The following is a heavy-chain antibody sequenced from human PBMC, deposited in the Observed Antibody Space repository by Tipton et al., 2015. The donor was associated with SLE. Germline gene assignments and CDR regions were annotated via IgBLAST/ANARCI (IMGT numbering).Heavy chain of an antibody. CDR3: ARVFWRYDSGGPLGGFDL. CDR1: GGSITNDNHY. Sequence: LRLSCTVSGGSITNDNHYWSWIRQPAGKGLEWIGRIYASGSTNYNPSLKSRLTISMDTSKNQFSLRLRSVTAADTALYYCARVFWRYDSGGPLGGFDLWGQGAMVTVSS. CDR2: IYASGST. J-gene: IGHJ3*01. V-gene: IGHV4-61*02. D-gene: IGHD3-22*01.